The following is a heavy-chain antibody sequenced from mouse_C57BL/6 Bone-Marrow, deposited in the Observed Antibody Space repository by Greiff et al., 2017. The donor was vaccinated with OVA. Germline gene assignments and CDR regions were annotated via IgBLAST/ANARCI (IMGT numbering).Heavy chain of an antibody. J-gene: IGHJ2*01. CDR3: TTGITTVVAFNYFDY. CDR2: LDPENGDT. Sequence: EVQLQQSGAELVRPGASVKLSCTASGFNIKDDYMHWVKQRPEQGLEWIGWLDPENGDTEYASKFQGKATITADTSSNTAYLQLSSLTSEDTAVYYCTTGITTVVAFNYFDYWGQGTTLTVSS. V-gene: IGHV14-4*01. D-gene: IGHD1-1*01. CDR1: GFNIKDDY.